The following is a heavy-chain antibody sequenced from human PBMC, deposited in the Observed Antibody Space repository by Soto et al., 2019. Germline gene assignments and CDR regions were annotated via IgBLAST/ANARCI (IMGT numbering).Heavy chain of an antibody. J-gene: IGHJ3*02. CDR2: IDPSDSYT. CDR1: GYSFTSYW. V-gene: IGHV5-10-1*01. CDR3: AGNVLRYFDWLNGAFDI. D-gene: IGHD3-9*01. Sequence: GESLKISCKGSGYSFTSYWISWVRQMPGKGLEWMGRIDPSDSYTNYSPSFQGHVTISADKSISTAYLQWSSLKASDTAMYYCAGNVLRYFDWLNGAFDIWRQGTMVTVSS.